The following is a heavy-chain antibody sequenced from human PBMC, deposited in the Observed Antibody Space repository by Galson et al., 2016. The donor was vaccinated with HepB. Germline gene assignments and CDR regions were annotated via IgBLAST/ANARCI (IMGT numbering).Heavy chain of an antibody. Sequence: SLRLSCAASGFTFSTYYMPWVRQPPGKGLEWVAGIKQDGSEKYYVDSVKGRFTISRDNAKNSLYMQMDSLRAEDTAVYFCARERFCSSATCYVGDAFHIGGQGTMVTVSS. D-gene: IGHD2-2*01. CDR3: ARERFCSSATCYVGDAFHI. J-gene: IGHJ3*02. CDR2: IKQDGSEK. V-gene: IGHV3-7*05. CDR1: GFTFSTYY.